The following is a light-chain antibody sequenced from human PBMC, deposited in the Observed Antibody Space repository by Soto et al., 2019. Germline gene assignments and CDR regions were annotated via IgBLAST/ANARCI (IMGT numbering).Light chain of an antibody. CDR2: GAS. V-gene: IGKV1-12*01. CDR3: QQANSLPLT. CDR1: QGISRW. Sequence: DIQMTQSPSFVSASVGDRVTITCRASQGISRWLAWYQQRPGKAPELLIYGASSLQSGVPSRFSGSASGTEFTLTISSLQPEDFATYYCQQANSLPLTCGEGTRPEIK. J-gene: IGKJ5*01.